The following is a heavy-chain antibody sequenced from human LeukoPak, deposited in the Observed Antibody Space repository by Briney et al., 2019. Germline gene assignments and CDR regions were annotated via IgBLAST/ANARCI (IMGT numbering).Heavy chain of an antibody. CDR2: ISAYNGNT. V-gene: IGHV1-18*01. J-gene: IGHJ5*02. Sequence: ASVKVSCKASGYTFTSYGISWVRQAPGQGLEWMGWISAYNGNTNYAQKLQGRVTMTTDTSTSTAYMELRSLRSDDTAAYYCARESSTAMVPGWFDPWGQGTLVTVSS. CDR3: ARESSTAMVPGWFDP. CDR1: GYTFTSYG. D-gene: IGHD5-18*01.